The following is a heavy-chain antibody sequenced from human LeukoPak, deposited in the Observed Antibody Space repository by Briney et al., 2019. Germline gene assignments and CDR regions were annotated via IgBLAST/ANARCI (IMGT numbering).Heavy chain of an antibody. D-gene: IGHD3-3*02. CDR2: INPNSGGT. CDR1: GYTFTGYY. J-gene: IGHJ3*02. V-gene: IGHV1-2*02. Sequence: ASVRVSCKASGYTFTGYYMHWVRQAPGQGLEWMGWINPNSGGTNYAQKFQGRVTMTRDTSISTAYMELSRLRSEDTAVHYCARYTQHYGFDIWGQGTMVTVSA. CDR3: ARYTQHYGFDI.